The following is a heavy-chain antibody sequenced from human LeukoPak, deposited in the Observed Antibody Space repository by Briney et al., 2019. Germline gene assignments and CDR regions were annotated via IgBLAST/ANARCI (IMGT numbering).Heavy chain of an antibody. D-gene: IGHD3-16*02. Sequence: GGSLRLSCAASGFTFSSYSMNWVRQAPGKGLEWVLSISSSSSYIYYADSVKGRFTISRDNAKNSLYLQMNSLRAEDTAVYYCAREPITFGGVIVTWGQGTLVTVSS. J-gene: IGHJ5*02. V-gene: IGHV3-21*01. CDR2: ISSSSSYI. CDR1: GFTFSSYS. CDR3: AREPITFGGVIVT.